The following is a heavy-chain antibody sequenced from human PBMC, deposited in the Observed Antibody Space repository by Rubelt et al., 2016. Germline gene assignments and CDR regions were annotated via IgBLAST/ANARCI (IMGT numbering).Heavy chain of an antibody. J-gene: IGHJ2*01. CDR2: IDAGNGDT. Sequence: QVQLVQSGAEVKRPGASVKVSCKASGYPFATYAMHWVRQAPGQRLEWMGWIDAGNGDTKYSINLQGRVTFTRDTPASTAYMELSSLRSEDSAVYYCARSKDTAMVTDADWYFDLWGRGTLVTVSS. CDR3: ARSKDTAMVTDADWYFDL. V-gene: IGHV1-3*01. D-gene: IGHD5-18*01. CDR1: GYPFATYA.